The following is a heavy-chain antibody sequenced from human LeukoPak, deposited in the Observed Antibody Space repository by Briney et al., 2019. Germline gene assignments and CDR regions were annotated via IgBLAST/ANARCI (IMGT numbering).Heavy chain of an antibody. Sequence: ASVKVSCKASGYTFTGYYMHWVRQAPGQGLEWMGWINPSSGGTNYAQKFQGRVTMTRDTSISTAYMELSRLRSDDTAVYYCARDFYYGSGRPHHWGQGTLVTVSS. CDR1: GYTFTGYY. CDR2: INPSSGGT. D-gene: IGHD3-10*01. V-gene: IGHV1-2*02. CDR3: ARDFYYGSGRPHH. J-gene: IGHJ5*02.